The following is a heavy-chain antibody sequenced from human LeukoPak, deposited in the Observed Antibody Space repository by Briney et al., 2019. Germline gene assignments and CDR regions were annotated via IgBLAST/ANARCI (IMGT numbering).Heavy chain of an antibody. V-gene: IGHV4-59*01. J-gene: IGHJ3*02. CDR1: GGSISSYY. Sequence: SETLSLTCTVSGGSISSYYWSWIRQPPGKGLGWIGYIYYSGSTNYNPSLKSRVTISVDTSKNQFSLKLSSVTAADTAVYYCVRVRVGATIVDFAFDIWGQGTMVTVSS. CDR3: VRVRVGATIVDFAFDI. D-gene: IGHD1-26*01. CDR2: IYYSGST.